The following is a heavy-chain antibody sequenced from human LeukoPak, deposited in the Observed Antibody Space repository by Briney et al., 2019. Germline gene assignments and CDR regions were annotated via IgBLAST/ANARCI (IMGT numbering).Heavy chain of an antibody. CDR3: ARIYYDSSGHRYYYYMDV. D-gene: IGHD3-22*01. CDR1: GFTFSSYE. J-gene: IGHJ6*03. V-gene: IGHV3-48*03. Sequence: PGGSLRLSCAASGFTFSSYEMNWVRQAPGKGLEWVSYISSSGSTIYYADSVKGRFTISRDNAKNSLYLQMNSLRAEDTAVYYCARIYYDSSGHRYYYYMDVWGKGTTVTISS. CDR2: ISSSGSTI.